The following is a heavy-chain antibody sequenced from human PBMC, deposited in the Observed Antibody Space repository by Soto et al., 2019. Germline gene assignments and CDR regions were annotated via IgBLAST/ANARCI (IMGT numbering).Heavy chain of an antibody. CDR2: IDDNGISGYPPPT. V-gene: IGHV4-59*01. J-gene: IGHJ6*02. CDR3: ARGEDAFFYYGLDV. Sequence: ESLSRSCTVYGGYIISSLWSLIRRPPGNGVDWIDFIDDNGISGYPPPTSYNPSLKSRVTMSVDTSKSQFSLKLTSVTAADTAVYYCARGEDAFFYYGLDVWGQGITVTVSS. CDR1: GGYIISSL.